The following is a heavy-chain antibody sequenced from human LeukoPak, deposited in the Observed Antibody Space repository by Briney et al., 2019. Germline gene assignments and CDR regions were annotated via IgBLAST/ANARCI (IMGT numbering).Heavy chain of an antibody. CDR1: RFTYNRYD. CDR2: ISSSGSTI. Sequence: GVSVRLFCAACRFTYNRYDMQWVPQARGRGLVCVSYISSSGSTIYYADSVKGRFTISRDNAKNSLYLQMNSLRAEDRAVYYCAELGITMIGGVWGKGTTVTISS. V-gene: IGHV3-48*03. CDR3: AELGITMIGGV. D-gene: IGHD3-10*02. J-gene: IGHJ6*04.